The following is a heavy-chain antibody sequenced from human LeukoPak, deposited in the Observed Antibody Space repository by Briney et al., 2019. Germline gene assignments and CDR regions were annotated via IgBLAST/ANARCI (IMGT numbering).Heavy chain of an antibody. V-gene: IGHV4-39*01. J-gene: IGHJ4*02. Sequence: PSETLSLTCTVSGGSISSSSYYWGWIRQPPGKGLEWIGSIYYSGSTYYNPSLKSRVTISVDTSKNQFSLKLNSVTAADTAVYYCASAKTSSSSWFTFDYWGQGTLVTVSS. D-gene: IGHD6-13*01. CDR1: GGSISSSSYY. CDR3: ASAKTSSSSWFTFDY. CDR2: IYYSGST.